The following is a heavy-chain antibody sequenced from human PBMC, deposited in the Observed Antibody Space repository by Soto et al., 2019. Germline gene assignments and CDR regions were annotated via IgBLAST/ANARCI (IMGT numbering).Heavy chain of an antibody. V-gene: IGHV4-59*01. J-gene: IGHJ6*03. CDR2: IYYSGST. D-gene: IGHD2-2*01. CDR3: ASFIVVVPAAERQGMDV. Sequence: PSETLSLTCTVSGGSISSYYGSWIRQPPGKGLEWIGYIYYSGSTNYNPSLKSRVTISVDTSKNQFSLKLSSVTAADTAVYYCASFIVVVPAAERQGMDVWGKGTTVTVSS. CDR1: GGSISSYY.